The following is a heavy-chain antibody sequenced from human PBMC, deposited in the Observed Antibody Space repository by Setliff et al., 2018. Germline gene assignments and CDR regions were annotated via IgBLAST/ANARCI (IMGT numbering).Heavy chain of an antibody. V-gene: IGHV3-9*01. J-gene: IGHJ4*02. CDR3: AKDRMATTPRAYFDY. CDR1: GFTFDDYA. Sequence: PGGSLRLSCAASGFTFDDYAMHWVRQAPGKGLEWVSGISWNSGSIGYADSVKGRFTISRDNSKNTLYLQMNSLRAEDTAVYYCAKDRMATTPRAYFDYWGQGALVTVSS. CDR2: ISWNSGSI. D-gene: IGHD1-1*01.